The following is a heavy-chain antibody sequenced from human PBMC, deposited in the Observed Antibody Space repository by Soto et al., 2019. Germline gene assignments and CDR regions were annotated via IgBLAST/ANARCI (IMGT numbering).Heavy chain of an antibody. Sequence: EVRLVESGGGLIQPGGSLTVSCAASGFSVSDNYMSWVRQPPGKGLEWVSVIYRGGTIFYADSVKGRFIISRDSSKNTXXXXXXXXXXXXXXXXXXXXXXXXXXXXXPDWYFDLWGRGTLVTX. J-gene: IGHJ2*01. CDR1: GFSVSDNY. CDR3: XXXXXXXXXXXPDWYFDL. V-gene: IGHV3-53*01. CDR2: IYRGGTI.